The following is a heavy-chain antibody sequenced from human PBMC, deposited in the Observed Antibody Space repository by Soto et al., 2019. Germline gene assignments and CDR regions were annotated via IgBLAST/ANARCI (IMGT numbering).Heavy chain of an antibody. CDR3: ARRIAAAPHGYMDV. CDR2: INHSGST. CDR1: GGSFSGYY. Sequence: SETLSLTCAVYGGSFSGYYWSWIRQPPGKGLEWIGEINHSGSTNYNPSLKSRVTISVDTSKNQFSLKLSSVTAADTAVYYCARRIAAAPHGYMDVWGKGTTVTVSS. V-gene: IGHV4-34*01. J-gene: IGHJ6*03. D-gene: IGHD6-13*01.